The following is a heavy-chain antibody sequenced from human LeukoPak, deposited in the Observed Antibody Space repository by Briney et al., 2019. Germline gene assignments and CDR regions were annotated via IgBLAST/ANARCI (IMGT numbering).Heavy chain of an antibody. CDR3: ARTHYGSGSYSHYFDY. J-gene: IGHJ4*02. Sequence: ASVKVSCKASGGTFSSYAISWVRQAPGQGLEWMGWISAYNGNTNYAQKLQGRVTMTTDTSTSTAYMELRSLRSDDTAVYYCARTHYGSGSYSHYFDYWGQGTLVTVSS. CDR2: ISAYNGNT. V-gene: IGHV1-18*01. D-gene: IGHD3-10*01. CDR1: GGTFSSYA.